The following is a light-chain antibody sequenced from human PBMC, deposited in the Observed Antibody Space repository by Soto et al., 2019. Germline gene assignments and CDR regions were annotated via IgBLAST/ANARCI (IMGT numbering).Light chain of an antibody. CDR3: QQSFNSPMFT. V-gene: IGKV1-39*01. CDR2: AAS. CDR1: QSISNS. Sequence: DIQMTPSPSSLSASVGDRVTISCQSSQSISNSLNWYQQKPGMAPKLLIYAASTLGYGVPSRFSGSGASAQFTLPISSRQPDDFATYYCQQSFNSPMFTFGQGTKVDIK. J-gene: IGKJ2*01.